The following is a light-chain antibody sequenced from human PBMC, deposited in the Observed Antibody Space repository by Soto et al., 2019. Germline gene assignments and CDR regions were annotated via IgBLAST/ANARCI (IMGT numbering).Light chain of an antibody. CDR3: QVWDSRRDHSV. J-gene: IGLJ3*02. Sequence: SYVLAQPPSVSVAPRQTARITCGGNNIGDKDVHWYQQKPGQAPVLVVYDSSDRPSGIPERFSGSNSGNTATLTISGVEAGDEADYYCQVWDSRRDHSVFGGVTKLTVL. CDR1: NIGDKD. V-gene: IGLV3-21*02. CDR2: DSS.